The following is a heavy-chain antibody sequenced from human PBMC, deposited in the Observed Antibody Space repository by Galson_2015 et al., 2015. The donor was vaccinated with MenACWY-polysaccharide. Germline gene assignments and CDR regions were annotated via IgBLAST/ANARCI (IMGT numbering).Heavy chain of an antibody. V-gene: IGHV4-59*01. Sequence: ETLSLTCTVSGGSISSYYWNWIRQPPGKGLEWVGYINYSGSTNHNPSLKSRVTMSVDTSRNQFALKLSSVTAADTAVYYCARAIAVAGQRRDFDLWGRGTLVTVSS. J-gene: IGHJ2*01. CDR3: ARAIAVAGQRRDFDL. CDR1: GGSISSYY. D-gene: IGHD6-19*01. CDR2: INYSGST.